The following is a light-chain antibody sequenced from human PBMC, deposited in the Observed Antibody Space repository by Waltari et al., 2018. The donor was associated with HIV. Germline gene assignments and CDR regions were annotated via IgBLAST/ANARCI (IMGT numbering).Light chain of an antibody. CDR3: QQYYNLHT. V-gene: IGKV4-1*01. Sequence: DIVMTQSQDSLAVSLGERATINFNSSQSVFYNSNNKNYLAWYQHKPGQPPKLLINWASTRKSGVPDRFSGSGSGTDFILTINSLQPEDVAVYYCQQYYNLHTFGPGTKVEIK. CDR1: QSVFYNSNNKNY. CDR2: WAS. J-gene: IGKJ3*01.